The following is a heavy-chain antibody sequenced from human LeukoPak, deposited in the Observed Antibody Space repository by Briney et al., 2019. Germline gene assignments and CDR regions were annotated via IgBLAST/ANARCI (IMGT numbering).Heavy chain of an antibody. D-gene: IGHD5-12*01. J-gene: IGHJ4*02. CDR2: INPNSGGT. CDR1: GYTFTGYY. Sequence: ASVKVSCKASGYTFTGYYMHWVRQAPGQGLEWMGWINPNSGGTNYAQKFQGRVTMTRDTSISTAYMELSRLRSDDTAVYYCAADIEASTSWNEFDSWGQGTLVTVSS. CDR3: AADIEASTSWNEFDS. V-gene: IGHV1-2*02.